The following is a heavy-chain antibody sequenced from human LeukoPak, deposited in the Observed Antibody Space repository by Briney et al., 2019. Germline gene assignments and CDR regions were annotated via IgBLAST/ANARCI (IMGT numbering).Heavy chain of an antibody. CDR1: RFTVSSNY. D-gene: IGHD3-3*01. V-gene: IGHV3-66*01. CDR3: ARVGWSGYHFDY. Sequence: GGSLRLSCAASRFTVSSNYMSWVRHAPGKGMEWVSVIYSGGNTYYAGSVKGRFTFSRDNSKNTLYLQMNSLRAEDTAVYFCARVGWSGYHFDYWGQGTLVTVSS. CDR2: IYSGGNT. J-gene: IGHJ4*02.